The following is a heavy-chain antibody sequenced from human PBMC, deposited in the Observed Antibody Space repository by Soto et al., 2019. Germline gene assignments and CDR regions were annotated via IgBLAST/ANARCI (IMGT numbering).Heavy chain of an antibody. CDR3: ARRIAAAGPEDYYYYMDV. Sequence: SETLSLTCTVSGGSISSSSYYWGWIRQPPGKGLEWIGSIYYSGSTYYNPSLKSRVTISVDTSKNQFSLKLSSVTAADTAVYYCARRIAAAGPEDYYYYMDVWGKGTTVTVSS. CDR1: GGSISSSSYY. J-gene: IGHJ6*03. V-gene: IGHV4-39*01. CDR2: IYYSGST. D-gene: IGHD6-13*01.